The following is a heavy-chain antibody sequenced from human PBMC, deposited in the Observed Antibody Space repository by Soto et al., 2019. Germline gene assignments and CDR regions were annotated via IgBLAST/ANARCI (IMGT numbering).Heavy chain of an antibody. J-gene: IGHJ6*03. CDR3: ARESGGATATLDYYYFYMDV. Sequence: VQLAQSGAEVKKLGASVKVSCKTSGDSFNDYYIHWVRQAPGQGLEWMGWINPNGGATKYAQKFQGRVTVTRDTSIRTVYMELSSLRSDDTAVYYCARESGGATATLDYYYFYMDVWGKGTTVTVSS. CDR2: INPNGGAT. CDR1: GDSFNDYY. D-gene: IGHD5-12*01. V-gene: IGHV1-2*02.